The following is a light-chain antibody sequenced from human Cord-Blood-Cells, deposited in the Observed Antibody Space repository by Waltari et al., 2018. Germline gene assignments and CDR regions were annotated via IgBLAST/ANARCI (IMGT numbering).Light chain of an antibody. CDR1: SGSIASHY. Sequence: NFMLTQPHSVSESPGKTVTISCTRSSGSIASHYVPWYQQLPGSSPTTVIYEDNQRPSGVPDRFSGSIDSSSNSASLTISGLKTEDEADYYCQSYDSSNVVFGGGTKLTVL. J-gene: IGLJ2*01. CDR3: QSYDSSNVV. CDR2: EDN. V-gene: IGLV6-57*01.